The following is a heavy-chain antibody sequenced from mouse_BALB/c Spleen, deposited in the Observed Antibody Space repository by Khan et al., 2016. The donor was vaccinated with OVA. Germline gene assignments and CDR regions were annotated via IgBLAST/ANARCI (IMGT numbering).Heavy chain of an antibody. J-gene: IGHJ1*01. V-gene: IGHV4-1*02. CDR1: GFDFSRYW. D-gene: IGHD2-2*01. Sequence: EVKLLESGGGLVQPGGSLKLSCAASGFDFSRYWMSWVRQAPGKGLEWIGEINPDSSTINYTPSLKDKFIISRDNAKNTLYLQMSKVRSEDTALYYCGRLGYYGHFDVWCAGTTVTVSS. CDR2: INPDSSTI. CDR3: GRLGYYGHFDV.